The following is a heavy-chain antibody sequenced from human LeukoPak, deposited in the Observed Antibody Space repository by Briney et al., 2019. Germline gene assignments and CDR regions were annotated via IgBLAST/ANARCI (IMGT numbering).Heavy chain of an antibody. CDR3: ARGLDCSSTSCYGEGYYYYMDV. CDR1: GYTFTSYD. CDR2: MNPNSGNT. D-gene: IGHD2-2*01. Sequence: GASVKVSCTASGYTFTSYDINWVRQATGQGLEWMGWMNPNSGNTGYAQKFQGRVTMTRNTSISTAYMELSSLRSEDTAVYYCARGLDCSSTSCYGEGYYYYMDVWGKGTTVTVSS. V-gene: IGHV1-8*01. J-gene: IGHJ6*03.